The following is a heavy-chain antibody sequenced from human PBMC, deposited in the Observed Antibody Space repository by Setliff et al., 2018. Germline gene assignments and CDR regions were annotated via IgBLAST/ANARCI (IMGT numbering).Heavy chain of an antibody. CDR3: ARERLTQWLSYYYYMDV. CDR1: GGSISSSSYY. J-gene: IGHJ6*03. CDR2: IYYSGST. Sequence: KTSETLSLTCTVSGGSISSSSYYWGWIRQPPGKGLEWIGSIYYSGSTYYNPSLKSRVTISVDTSKNQFSLKLSSVTAADTAVYYCARERLTQWLSYYYYMDVWGKGTTVTVSS. D-gene: IGHD6-19*01. V-gene: IGHV4-39*07.